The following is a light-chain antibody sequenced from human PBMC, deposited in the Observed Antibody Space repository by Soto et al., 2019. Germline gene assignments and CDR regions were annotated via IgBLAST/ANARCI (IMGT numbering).Light chain of an antibody. J-gene: IGKJ4*01. CDR1: QSVNNF. V-gene: IGKV3-11*01. CDR3: QQRSNWPPALS. CDR2: DAS. Sequence: EVVLTQSPATLSLSPRDRATHSCRASQSVNNFLAWYQQKPGQTPGLLIYDASKRATGIPGRFSGSGSGTDFTLTISSLEPDDFAVYYRQQRSNWPPALSFGGGTKVEI.